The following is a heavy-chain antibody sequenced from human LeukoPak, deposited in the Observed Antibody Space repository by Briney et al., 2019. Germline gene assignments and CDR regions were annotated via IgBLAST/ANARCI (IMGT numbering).Heavy chain of an antibody. J-gene: IGHJ6*03. Sequence: PGGSLRLSCAASEFTFSSYWMSWVRQAPGKGLEWVANIKQDGSEKYYVDSVKGRFTISRDNAKNSLYLQMNSLRAEDTAVYYCARVPGYCSSTSCYWYYYMDVWGKGTTVTLSS. CDR1: EFTFSSYW. CDR3: ARVPGYCSSTSCYWYYYMDV. V-gene: IGHV3-7*01. CDR2: IKQDGSEK. D-gene: IGHD2-2*03.